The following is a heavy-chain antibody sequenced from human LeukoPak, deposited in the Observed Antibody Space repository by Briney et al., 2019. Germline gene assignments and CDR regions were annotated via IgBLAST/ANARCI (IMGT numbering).Heavy chain of an antibody. CDR2: IWYDGSNK. J-gene: IGHJ6*02. D-gene: IGHD7-27*01. V-gene: IGHV3-33*01. CDR3: ARDDSLTGEEYGMDV. Sequence: GGSLRLSCAASGFTFSSYGMHWVRQAPGKGLEWVAVIWYDGSNKYYADSVKGRFTISRDNSKNTLYLQMNSLRAEDMAVYYCARDDSLTGEEYGMDVWGQGTTVTVSS. CDR1: GFTFSSYG.